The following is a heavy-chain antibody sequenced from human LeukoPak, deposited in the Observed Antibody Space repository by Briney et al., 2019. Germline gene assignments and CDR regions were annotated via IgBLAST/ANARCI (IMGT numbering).Heavy chain of an antibody. J-gene: IGHJ4*02. V-gene: IGHV4-59*08. D-gene: IGHD3-9*01. CDR2: IYYSGST. Sequence: SETLSLTCTVFGGSISSYYWSWIRQPPGKGLEWIGYIYYSGSTNYNPSLKSRVTISVDTSKNQFSLKLSSVTAADTAVYYCARSPLLRYFDWSPTYFDYWGQGTLVTVSS. CDR3: ARSPLLRYFDWSPTYFDY. CDR1: GGSISSYY.